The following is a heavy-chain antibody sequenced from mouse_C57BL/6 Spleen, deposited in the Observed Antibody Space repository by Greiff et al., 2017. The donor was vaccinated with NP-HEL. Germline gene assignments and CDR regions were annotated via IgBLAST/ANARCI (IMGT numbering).Heavy chain of an antibody. J-gene: IGHJ2*01. CDR1: GFTFTDYY. CDR3: ARFGPFIGSFFDY. Sequence: EVKLMESGGGLVQPGGSLSLSCAASGFTFTDYYMSWVRQPPGQALEWFGFIRNKANGYTTEYSASVKGRFTISRDNSQRVLYLQMNALRAEDSATYCCARFGPFIGSFFDYWGQGTTLTVSS. CDR2: IRNKANGYTT. V-gene: IGHV7-3*01. D-gene: IGHD1-1*01.